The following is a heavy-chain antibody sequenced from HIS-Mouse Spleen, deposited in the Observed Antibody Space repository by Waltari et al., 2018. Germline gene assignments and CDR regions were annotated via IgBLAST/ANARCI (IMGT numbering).Heavy chain of an antibody. CDR3: AKDISRGKGGAFDI. J-gene: IGHJ3*02. D-gene: IGHD3-16*01. Sequence: EVQLVESGGGLVQPGRSLRLSCAASGFTFDDYAMHWVRQAPGKGRGGVSGISWNSGSIGYADAVKGRLTISRDNAKNSLYLQMNSLRAEDTALYYCAKDISRGKGGAFDIWGQGTMVTVSS. CDR1: GFTFDDYA. V-gene: IGHV3-9*01. CDR2: ISWNSGSI.